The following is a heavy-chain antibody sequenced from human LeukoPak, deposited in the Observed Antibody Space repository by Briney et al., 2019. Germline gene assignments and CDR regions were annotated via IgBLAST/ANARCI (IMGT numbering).Heavy chain of an antibody. CDR3: AGGTSQTHYPHLFDY. D-gene: IGHD1-26*01. CDR1: GFTFSSYW. V-gene: IGHV3-23*01. J-gene: IGHJ4*02. Sequence: PGGPLRLSCAASGFTFSSYWMSWVRQAPGEGLEWVSAISGNDGTTYYADSVKGRFTLSRDNSKNTLYLQMNSLRAEDTAVYYCAGGTSQTHYPHLFDYWGQGTLVSVSS. CDR2: ISGNDGTT.